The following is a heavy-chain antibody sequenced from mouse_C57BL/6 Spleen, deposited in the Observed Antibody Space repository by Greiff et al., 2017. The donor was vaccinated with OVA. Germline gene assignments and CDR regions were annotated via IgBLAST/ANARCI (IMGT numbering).Heavy chain of an antibody. J-gene: IGHJ1*03. V-gene: IGHV1-80*01. D-gene: IGHD2-2*01. CDR1: GYAFSSYW. CDR2: IYPGDGDT. Sequence: VQLQQSGAELVKPGASVKISCKASGYAFSSYWMNWVKQRPGKGLEWIGQIYPGDGDTNYNGKFKGKATLTADKSSSTAYMQLSSLTSEDSAVYFCARWTMVTTWYFDVWGTGTTVTVSS. CDR3: ARWTMVTTWYFDV.